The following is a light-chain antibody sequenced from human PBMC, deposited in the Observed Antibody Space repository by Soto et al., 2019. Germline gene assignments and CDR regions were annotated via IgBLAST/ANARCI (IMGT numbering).Light chain of an antibody. CDR3: QQSYTTPYT. CDR1: QSIRSY. Sequence: DIQMTQSPSSLSASVGDRVTSTCRASQSIRSYLNWYHQKPGKTPQLLIYGASNLQSGAPSRFTGSGSGTHFTLTISSLQPEDFATYYCQQSYTTPYTFGQGIKLEIE. CDR2: GAS. V-gene: IGKV1-39*01. J-gene: IGKJ2*01.